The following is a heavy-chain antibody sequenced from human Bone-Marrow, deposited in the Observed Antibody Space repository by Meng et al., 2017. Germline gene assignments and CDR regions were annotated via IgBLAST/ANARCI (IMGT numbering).Heavy chain of an antibody. J-gene: IGHJ4*02. V-gene: IGHV3-74*01. CDR1: GFTFSGSW. D-gene: IGHD3/OR15-3a*01. Sequence: VQLVESGGGLVQPGGSLRLSCAASGFTFSGSWMHWVRQAPGKGLVWVSRTNSDGSSTRYADSVKGRFTISRGNAKNTLYLQMNSLRAEDTAVYYCARDRRSSDLPDYWGQGTLVTVSS. CDR2: TNSDGSST. CDR3: ARDRRSSDLPDY.